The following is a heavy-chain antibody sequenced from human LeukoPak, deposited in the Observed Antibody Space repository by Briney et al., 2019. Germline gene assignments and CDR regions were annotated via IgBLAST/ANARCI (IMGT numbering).Heavy chain of an antibody. Sequence: PGGSLRLSCAASGITFSNAWMTWVRQAPGKGLEWVGRIYRSSNGETTDYGAPVKGRFTMSRDDSKNTLYLQMNSPKTEDTAVYYCTTYSSGSCPFGGQGTLVTV. CDR2: IYRSSNGETT. CDR1: GITFSNAW. J-gene: IGHJ4*02. CDR3: TTYSSGSCPF. V-gene: IGHV3-15*01. D-gene: IGHD6-19*01.